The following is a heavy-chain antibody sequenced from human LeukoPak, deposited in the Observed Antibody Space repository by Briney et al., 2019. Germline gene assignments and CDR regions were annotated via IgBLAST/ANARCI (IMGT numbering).Heavy chain of an antibody. CDR1: EFSFSNYA. V-gene: IGHV3-23*01. D-gene: IGHD3-22*01. Sequence: GGSLRLSCVSSEFSFSNYAMSWVRQAPGKGLEWVSSISGSGGSTHYADSVKGRFTISRDKTKNTLYLQMNSLRAEDTAVYYCAKSAYYDASGYYREYYFDYWGQGTLVTVSS. CDR2: ISGSGGST. CDR3: AKSAYYDASGYYREYYFDY. J-gene: IGHJ4*02.